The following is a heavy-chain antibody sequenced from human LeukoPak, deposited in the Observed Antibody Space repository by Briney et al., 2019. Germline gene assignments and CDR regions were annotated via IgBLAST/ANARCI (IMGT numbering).Heavy chain of an antibody. J-gene: IGHJ1*01. V-gene: IGHV3-7*01. CDR2: IRQDGSDK. Sequence: GGSLRLSCVASGFTFSTYWMSWVRQAPGRGLEWVANIRQDGSDKYYLDSVRGRFTISRDNADNSLFLEMNSLREEDTAVHYCARPLTIAGTWNFQNWGQGTLVTVSS. D-gene: IGHD1-20*01. CDR1: GFTFSTYW. CDR3: ARPLTIAGTWNFQN.